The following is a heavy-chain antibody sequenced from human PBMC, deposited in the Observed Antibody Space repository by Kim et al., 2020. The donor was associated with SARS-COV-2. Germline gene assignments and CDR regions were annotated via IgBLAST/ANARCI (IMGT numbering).Heavy chain of an antibody. CDR2: ISSSSSYT. Sequence: GGSLRLSCAASGFTFSDYYMSWIRQAPGKGLEWVSYISSSSSYTNYADSVKGRFTISRDNAKNSLYLQMNSLRAEDTAVYYCASWLGYYYYSAPGYWGQGTLVTVSS. CDR3: ASWLGYYYYSAPGY. V-gene: IGHV3-11*03. J-gene: IGHJ4*02. CDR1: GFTFSDYY. D-gene: IGHD3-22*01.